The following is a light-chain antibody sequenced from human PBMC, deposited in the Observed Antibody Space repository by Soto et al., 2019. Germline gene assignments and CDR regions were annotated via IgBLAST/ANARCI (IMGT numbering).Light chain of an antibody. Sequence: QSALTQPPSASGSPGQSVTISCTGTRSDVGGYNFVSWYQHHPGKAPKLILYEVNKRPSGVPDRFAGSKSGNTASLTGSGLQAEDEADDYCLSYAGSNNYVFGPGAKVSVL. CDR1: RSDVGGYNF. J-gene: IGLJ1*01. CDR3: LSYAGSNNYV. CDR2: EVN. V-gene: IGLV2-8*01.